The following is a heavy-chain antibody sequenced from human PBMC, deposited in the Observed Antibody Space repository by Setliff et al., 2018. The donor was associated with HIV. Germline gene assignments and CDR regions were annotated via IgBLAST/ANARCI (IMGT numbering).Heavy chain of an antibody. V-gene: IGHV1-18*01. Sequence: ASVKVSCKASGYTFTSYGISWVRQAPGQGLEWMGWISAYNGNTNYAQKLQGRVTMTTDTSTSTAYMELRSLRSDGTAMYYCAREKYGDKFDYWGQGTLVTVSS. J-gene: IGHJ4*02. CDR2: ISAYNGNT. CDR1: GYTFTSYG. CDR3: AREKYGDKFDY. D-gene: IGHD2-8*01.